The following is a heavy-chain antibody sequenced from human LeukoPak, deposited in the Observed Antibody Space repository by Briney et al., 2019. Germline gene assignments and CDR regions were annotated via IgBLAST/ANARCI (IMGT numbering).Heavy chain of an antibody. J-gene: IGHJ4*02. D-gene: IGHD3-3*01. CDR1: GFTFDDYA. V-gene: IGHV3-9*01. Sequence: GRSQRLSCAASGFTFDDYAMHWVRQAPGKGLEWVSGISWNSGSIGYADSVKGRFTISRDNAKNSLYLQMNSLRAEDSALYYCAKDMGRADLRFLDWPGFDYWGQGTLVTVSS. CDR2: ISWNSGSI. CDR3: AKDMGRADLRFLDWPGFDY.